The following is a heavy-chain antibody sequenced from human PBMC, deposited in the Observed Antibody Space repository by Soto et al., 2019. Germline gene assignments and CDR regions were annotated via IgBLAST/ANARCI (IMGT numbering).Heavy chain of an antibody. CDR2: INHSGST. J-gene: IGHJ4*02. CDR3: ARGEYSSSPLDY. CDR1: GGSFSGYY. Sequence: SPTLSLTCAVYGGSFSGYYWSWIRQPPGKGLEWIGEINHSGSTNYNPSLKSRVTISVDTSKNQFSLKLSSVTAADTAVYYCARGEYSSSPLDYWGQGTLVTVSS. V-gene: IGHV4-34*01. D-gene: IGHD6-6*01.